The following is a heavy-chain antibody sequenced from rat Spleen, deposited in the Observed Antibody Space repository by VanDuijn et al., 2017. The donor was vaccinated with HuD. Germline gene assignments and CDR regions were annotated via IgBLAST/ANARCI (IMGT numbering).Heavy chain of an antibody. Sequence: EVQLAESGGGLVQPGRSMKLSCTALGFTFSNYYMAWVRQAPTKGLEWVASISNGGGNTYYRDSVKGRFTISRDNAKSTLYLQMNSLRSEDTATYYCTRHPSYYGFDSYWYFDFWGPGTMVTVSS. D-gene: IGHD1-7*01. V-gene: IGHV5-25*01. J-gene: IGHJ1*01. CDR1: GFTFSNYY. CDR2: ISNGGGNT. CDR3: TRHPSYYGFDSYWYFDF.